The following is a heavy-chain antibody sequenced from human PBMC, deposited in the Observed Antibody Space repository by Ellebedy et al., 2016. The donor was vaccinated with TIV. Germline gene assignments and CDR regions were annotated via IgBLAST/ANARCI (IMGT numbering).Heavy chain of an antibody. V-gene: IGHV4-31*03. CDR3: ARSHVLRYFEVYYFDY. J-gene: IGHJ4*02. Sequence: SETLSLTCTVSGGSISSGGYYWSWIRQHPGKGLEWTGYIYYSGSTYYNPSLKSRVTISVDTSKNQFSLKLSSVTAADTAVYYCARSHVLRYFEVYYFDYWGQGTLVTVSS. D-gene: IGHD3-9*01. CDR2: IYYSGST. CDR1: GGSISSGGYY.